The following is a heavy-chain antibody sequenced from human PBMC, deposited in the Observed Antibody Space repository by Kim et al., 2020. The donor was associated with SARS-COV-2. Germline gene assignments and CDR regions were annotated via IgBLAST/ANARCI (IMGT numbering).Heavy chain of an antibody. CDR2: INPNTGNP. Sequence: ASVKVSCKASGYSFRTYAMNWVRQAPGQGLEWLGWINPNTGNPTYAQGFTGRFVFSLDTSVSTAYLQISSRKAEDTAVYYCARARCSSSSCNAGGYESGMDVWGQGTTVTVSS. J-gene: IGHJ6*02. CDR1: GYSFRTYA. CDR3: ARARCSSSSCNAGGYESGMDV. V-gene: IGHV7-4-1*02. D-gene: IGHD2-2*01.